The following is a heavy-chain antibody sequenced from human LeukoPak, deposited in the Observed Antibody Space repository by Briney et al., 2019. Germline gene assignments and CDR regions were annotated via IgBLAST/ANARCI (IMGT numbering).Heavy chain of an antibody. V-gene: IGHV3-21*01. J-gene: IGHJ4*02. D-gene: IGHD2-2*01. CDR1: GFTFSSYS. CDR2: ISSSSSYI. CDR3: ARVEYCSSTSCYYFDY. Sequence: PGGSLRLSCAASGFTFSSYSMNWVRQAPGKGLEWVSSISSSSSYIYYADSVKGRFTISRDNAKNSLYLQMNSLRAEDTAVYYCARVEYCSSTSCYYFDYWGQGTLVTLSS.